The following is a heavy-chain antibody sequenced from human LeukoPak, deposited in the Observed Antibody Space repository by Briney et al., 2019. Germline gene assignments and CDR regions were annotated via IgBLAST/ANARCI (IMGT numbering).Heavy chain of an antibody. D-gene: IGHD3-9*01. CDR1: GGSISSSNYY. CDR3: AKTNGDILTGYYLGAFDI. CDR2: IYYSGST. Sequence: PSETQSLTCTVSGGSISSSNYYWGFFRQPPGKGLEWIGSIYYSGSTYYNPSLKSRVTISVYTSKNQFSLRLSSVTAADTAVYYCAKTNGDILTGYYLGAFDIWGQGTMVTVSS. V-gene: IGHV4-39*07. J-gene: IGHJ3*02.